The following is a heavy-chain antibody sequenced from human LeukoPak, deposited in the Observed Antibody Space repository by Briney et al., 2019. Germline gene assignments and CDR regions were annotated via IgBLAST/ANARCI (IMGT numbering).Heavy chain of an antibody. Sequence: KLQGRVTMTTDTSTSTAYMELRSLRSDDTAVYYCARSTTYSSGWYDYWGQGTLVTVPS. J-gene: IGHJ4*02. CDR3: ARSTTYSSGWYDY. D-gene: IGHD6-19*01. V-gene: IGHV1-18*01.